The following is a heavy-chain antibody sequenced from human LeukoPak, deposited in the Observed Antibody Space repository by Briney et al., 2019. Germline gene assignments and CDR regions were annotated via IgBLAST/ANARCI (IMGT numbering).Heavy chain of an antibody. Sequence: PGGSLRLSCAASGFTFSSYEMNWVRQAPGKGLEWVSYISSSGSTIYYADSVKGRFTISRDNAKNSLYLQMNSLRAEDTAVYYCARATVVTPDFDYWGQGTLVTVSS. J-gene: IGHJ4*02. V-gene: IGHV3-48*03. D-gene: IGHD4-23*01. CDR1: GFTFSSYE. CDR2: ISSSGSTI. CDR3: ARATVVTPDFDY.